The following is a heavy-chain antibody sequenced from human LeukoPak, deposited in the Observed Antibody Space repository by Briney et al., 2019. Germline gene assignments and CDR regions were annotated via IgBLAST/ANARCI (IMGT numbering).Heavy chain of an antibody. CDR2: IYIGGRT. D-gene: IGHD5-18*01. CDR1: GFTVSGNY. Sequence: GGSLRLSCAASGFTVSGNYVSWARQAPGKGLEWVSVIYIGGRTYYADSVKGRFTISRDNSKNTLFLQMRGLRPEDTAIYYCAREGVGYFFDYWGQGALVTVSS. V-gene: IGHV3-53*05. CDR3: AREGVGYFFDY. J-gene: IGHJ4*02.